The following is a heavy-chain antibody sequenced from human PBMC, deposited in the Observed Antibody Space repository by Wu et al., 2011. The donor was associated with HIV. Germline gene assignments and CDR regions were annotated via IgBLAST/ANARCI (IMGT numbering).Heavy chain of an antibody. D-gene: IGHD3-3*01. J-gene: IGHJ4*02. Sequence: QVQLVQSGAEVKKPGASVKVSCKASGYTFSSYGISWVRQAPGQGLEWMGWPSAYNGDTNYAQKLQGRVTMTTDTSTSTAYMELRSLRSDDTAMYYCARETSFGVVITPLDYWGQGTLVTVS. V-gene: IGHV1-18*01. CDR3: ARETSFGVVITPLDY. CDR1: GYTFSSYG. CDR2: PSAYNGDT.